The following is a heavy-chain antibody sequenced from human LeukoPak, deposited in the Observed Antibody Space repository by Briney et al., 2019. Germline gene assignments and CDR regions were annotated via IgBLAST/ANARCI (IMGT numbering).Heavy chain of an antibody. CDR2: IYPGGSET. V-gene: IGHV5-51*01. CDR3: ARRNYYDVWFDP. CDR1: GYTFTNYW. Sequence: GESLKIPCKGSGYTFTNYWIGWVRQMPGKGLEWMGIIYPGGSETQYMPSFEGQVTISVDESTSTVYLQWSTLKASDTAMYYCARRNYYDVWFDPWGQGTLVTVSS. D-gene: IGHD3-16*01. J-gene: IGHJ5*02.